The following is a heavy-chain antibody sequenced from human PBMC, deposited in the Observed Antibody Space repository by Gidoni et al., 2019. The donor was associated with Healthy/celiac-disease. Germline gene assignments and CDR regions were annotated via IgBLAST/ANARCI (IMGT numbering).Heavy chain of an antibody. D-gene: IGHD5-18*01. Sequence: QVQLVESGGGVVQPGRSLRLSCAASGFTLCSYAMHWVRQAPGKGLEWVAVISYDGSNKYCADSVKGRFTISRNNSKNTLYLQMNSLRAEDTAVYYCARDQTYSYGYYFDYWGQGTLVTVSS. CDR3: ARDQTYSYGYYFDY. V-gene: IGHV3-30*04. CDR1: GFTLCSYA. J-gene: IGHJ4*02. CDR2: ISYDGSNK.